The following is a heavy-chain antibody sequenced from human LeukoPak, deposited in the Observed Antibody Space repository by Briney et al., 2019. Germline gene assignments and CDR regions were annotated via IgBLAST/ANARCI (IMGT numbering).Heavy chain of an antibody. D-gene: IGHD1-7*01. CDR1: GGSISSSSYY. CDR3: ARGRNWNLHFDY. J-gene: IGHJ4*02. Sequence: KPSETLSLTCTVSGGSISSSSYYWGWIRQPPGKGLEWIGSIYYSGSTYYNPSLKSRVTISVDTSKNQFSLKLSSVTAADTAVYYCARGRNWNLHFDYWGQGTLVTVSS. CDR2: IYYSGST. V-gene: IGHV4-39*01.